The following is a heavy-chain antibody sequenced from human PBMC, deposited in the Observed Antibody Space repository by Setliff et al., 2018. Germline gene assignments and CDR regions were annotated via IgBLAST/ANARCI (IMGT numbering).Heavy chain of an antibody. CDR3: ARDLVLLGYQLDY. CDR2: IIPIFGTA. Sequence: GASVKVSCKASGGTFSSYAISWVRQAPGQGLEWMGGIIPIFGTANYAQKFQGRVTITADESTSTAYMELSSLRSEDTAVYYCARDLVLLGYQLDYWGQGTLVTVSS. CDR1: GGTFSSYA. D-gene: IGHD2-8*01. J-gene: IGHJ4*02. V-gene: IGHV1-69*13.